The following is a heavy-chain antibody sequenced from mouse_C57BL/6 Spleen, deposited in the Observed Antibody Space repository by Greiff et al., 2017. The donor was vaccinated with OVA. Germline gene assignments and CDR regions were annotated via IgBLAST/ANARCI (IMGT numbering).Heavy chain of an antibody. J-gene: IGHJ1*03. D-gene: IGHD1-1*01. CDR3: ARGPDYYGSNWYFDV. CDR1: GFNIKDYY. Sequence: VQLQQSGAELVKPGASVKLSCTASGFNIKDYYMHWVKQRTEQGLEWIGRIDPEDGETEYAPKFQGKATITADTSSNTAYLQLSSLTSEDTAVYYCARGPDYYGSNWYFDVWGTGTTVTVSS. V-gene: IGHV14-2*01. CDR2: IDPEDGET.